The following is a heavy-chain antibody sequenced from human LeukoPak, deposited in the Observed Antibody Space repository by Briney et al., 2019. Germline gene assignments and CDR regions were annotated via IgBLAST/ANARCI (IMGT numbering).Heavy chain of an antibody. D-gene: IGHD3-22*01. CDR3: ARDFSSDSSGYYYSANFDY. Sequence: GGSLRLSCAASGFIFRSYGMNWVRQAPGKGLEWVSGIYKNGRERYGDSVKGRFTISRDNSKNTLYLQMNSLRAEDTAVYYCARDFSSDSSGYYYSANFDYWGQGTLVTVSS. V-gene: IGHV3-NL1*01. J-gene: IGHJ4*02. CDR1: GFIFRSYG. CDR2: IYKNGRER.